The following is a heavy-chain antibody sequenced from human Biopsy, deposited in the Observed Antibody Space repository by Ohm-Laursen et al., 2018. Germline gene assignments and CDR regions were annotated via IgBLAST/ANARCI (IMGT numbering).Heavy chain of an antibody. D-gene: IGHD2/OR15-2a*01. Sequence: TLSLTCTVSGGSISSDYWSWIRQTPGKGLEWIGYIYYSGSTNYNPSLKSRVTISVDTSKNQFSLRLNSVNAADTAVYYCARATNSTGWPYYYFYGMDVWGQGTTVTVSS. CDR1: GGSISSDY. CDR3: ARATNSTGWPYYYFYGMDV. V-gene: IGHV4-59*01. CDR2: IYYSGST. J-gene: IGHJ6*02.